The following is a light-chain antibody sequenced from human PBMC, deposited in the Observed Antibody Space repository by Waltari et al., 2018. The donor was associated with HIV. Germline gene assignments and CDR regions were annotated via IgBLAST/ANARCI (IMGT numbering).Light chain of an antibody. CDR1: TIESKS. CDR2: FDL. J-gene: IGLJ2*01. Sequence: YELTQPPSVSVAPGQTAMITCGGNTIESKSVQWYQHKPGQAPVLVIYFDLDRPSGIAERFSCSVSGNTATLTISRVDAGDEADYYCQVWDRSSDQVIFGGGTKLTVL. V-gene: IGLV3-21*04. CDR3: QVWDRSSDQVI.